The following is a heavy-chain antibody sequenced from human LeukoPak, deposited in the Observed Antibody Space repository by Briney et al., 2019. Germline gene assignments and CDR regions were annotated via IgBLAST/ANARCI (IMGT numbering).Heavy chain of an antibody. Sequence: GGSLRLSCAASGFTFRSYGFHWVRQAPGKGLEWVAIIWYDGSNKYYADSVKGRFTISRDNSKNSVYLEMNSLRVEDTALYCCARVFPNYGMDVWGQGTTVTVSS. V-gene: IGHV3-33*01. J-gene: IGHJ6*02. D-gene: IGHD3-10*02. CDR2: IWYDGSNK. CDR3: ARVFPNYGMDV. CDR1: GFTFRSYG.